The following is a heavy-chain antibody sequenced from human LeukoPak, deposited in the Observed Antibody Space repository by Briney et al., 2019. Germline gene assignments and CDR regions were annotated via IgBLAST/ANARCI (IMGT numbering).Heavy chain of an antibody. CDR3: ARNGPTAAGAFDI. CDR1: GGSISSGSYY. Sequence: PSQTLSLTCTVSGGSISSGSYYWSWIRQPAGKGLEWIGEIYHTEKTNYNPSLKSRVTISLDKSKNQFSLKLTSVAAADTAVYYCARNGPTAAGAFDIWGQGTTVIVSS. J-gene: IGHJ3*02. D-gene: IGHD6-13*01. V-gene: IGHV4-61*09. CDR2: IYHTEKT.